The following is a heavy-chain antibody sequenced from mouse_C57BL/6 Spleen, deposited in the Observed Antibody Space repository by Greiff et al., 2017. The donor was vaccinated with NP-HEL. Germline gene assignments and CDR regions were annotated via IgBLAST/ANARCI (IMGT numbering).Heavy chain of an antibody. CDR3: ARGKIITTGDWFAY. Sequence: VQLKQSGPELVKPGASVKMSCKASGYTFTDYNMHWVKQSHGKSLEWIGYINPNNGGTSYNQKFKGKATLTVNKSSSTAYMELRSLTSEDSAVYYCARGKIITTGDWFAYWGQGTLVTVSA. J-gene: IGHJ3*01. CDR2: INPNNGGT. D-gene: IGHD1-1*01. V-gene: IGHV1-22*01. CDR1: GYTFTDYN.